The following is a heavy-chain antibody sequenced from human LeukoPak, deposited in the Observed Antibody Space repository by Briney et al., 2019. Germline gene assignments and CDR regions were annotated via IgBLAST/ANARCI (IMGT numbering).Heavy chain of an antibody. D-gene: IGHD5-18*01. Sequence: GESLRLSCAASGFSFGISWMDWVRQAPGKGLEWVASINPDGSEKYSVDSVEGRFTISRDNAKNLLYLQVNSLRVEDTAFYYCARDLAYSRLDYWGQGMLVTVSS. CDR1: GFSFGISW. CDR3: ARDLAYSRLDY. J-gene: IGHJ4*02. CDR2: INPDGSEK. V-gene: IGHV3-7*01.